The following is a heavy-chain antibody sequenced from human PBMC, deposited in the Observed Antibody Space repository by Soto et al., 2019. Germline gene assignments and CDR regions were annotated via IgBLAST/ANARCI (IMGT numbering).Heavy chain of an antibody. J-gene: IGHJ5*02. CDR1: GGTVASSHW. V-gene: IGHV4-4*02. Sequence: PSETLSLTCVVSGGTVASSHWLSWVRQSPSRGLEWIGNVYHTGDTNFNPSLQSRVTFSVDKSNNQFSLRLTSVTAADTAVYFCAREIVTAGGNNYFDPWGPGTLVTVSS. D-gene: IGHD2-21*02. CDR3: AREIVTAGGNNYFDP. CDR2: VYHTGDT.